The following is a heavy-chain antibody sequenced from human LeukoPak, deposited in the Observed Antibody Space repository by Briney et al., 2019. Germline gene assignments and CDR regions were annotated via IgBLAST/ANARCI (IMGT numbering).Heavy chain of an antibody. J-gene: IGHJ4*02. CDR2: ISYDGSNK. CDR1: GFTFSTYG. CDR3: AKGLRGLGAYFDY. V-gene: IGHV3-30*18. D-gene: IGHD4-17*01. Sequence: GGSLRLSCAASGFTFSTYGMHWVRQAPGKGLEWVAVISYDGSNKYYADSVKGRFTISRDNSKNTLYLQMNRLRAEDTAVYYCAKGLRGLGAYFDYWGQGTLVTVSS.